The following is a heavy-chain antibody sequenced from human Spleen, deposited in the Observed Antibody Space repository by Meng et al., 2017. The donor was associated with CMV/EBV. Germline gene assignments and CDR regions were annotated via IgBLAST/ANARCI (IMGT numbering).Heavy chain of an antibody. J-gene: IGHJ6*02. Sequence: SETLSLTCTVSGGSISSGDYYWSWIRQPPGKGLEWIGSIYYSGSTYYNPSLKSRVTISVDTSKNQFSLKLSSVTAADTAVYYCARVGDYYDFWSGYSTYYGMDVWGQGTTVTVSS. CDR3: ARVGDYYDFWSGYSTYYGMDV. D-gene: IGHD3-3*01. CDR2: IYYSGST. V-gene: IGHV4-39*07. CDR1: GGSISSGDYY.